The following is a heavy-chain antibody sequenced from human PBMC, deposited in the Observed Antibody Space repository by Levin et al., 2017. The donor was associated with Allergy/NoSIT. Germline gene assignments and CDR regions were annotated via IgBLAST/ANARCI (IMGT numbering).Heavy chain of an antibody. V-gene: IGHV1-24*01. J-gene: IGHJ3*02. D-gene: IGHD3-10*01. CDR1: GYTLTELS. Sequence: GESLKISCKVSGYTLTELSMHWVRQAPGKGLEWMGGFDPEDGETIYAQKFQGRVTMTEDTSTDTAYMELSSLRSEDTAVYYCATSITMVRGVIPDAFDIWGQGTMVTVSS. CDR3: ATSITMVRGVIPDAFDI. CDR2: FDPEDGET.